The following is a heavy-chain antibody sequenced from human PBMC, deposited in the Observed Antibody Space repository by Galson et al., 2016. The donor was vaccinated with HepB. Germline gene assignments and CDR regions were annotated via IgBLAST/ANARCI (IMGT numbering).Heavy chain of an antibody. V-gene: IGHV3-15*07. CDR3: TTVPDPLYYYGLDV. CDR2: IKSKTDGGTT. Sequence: SLRLSCAASGFTFSNAWMNWVRQAPGKGLEWVGRIKSKTDGGTTDYVAPVKGRFTISRDDLKNTLYLQMNSLKTEDTAVYYCTTVPDPLYYYGLDVWGQGTTVTVSS. J-gene: IGHJ6*02. CDR1: GFTFSNAW.